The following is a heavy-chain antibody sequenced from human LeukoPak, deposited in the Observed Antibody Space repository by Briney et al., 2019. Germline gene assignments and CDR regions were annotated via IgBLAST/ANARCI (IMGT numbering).Heavy chain of an antibody. D-gene: IGHD3-3*01. CDR2: IKQDGSEK. CDR3: ARAIWSGYYTGMTPLDY. J-gene: IGHJ4*02. CDR1: GFTFSSYW. Sequence: GGSLRLSCAASGFTFSSYWMSWVRQAPGKGLEWVANIKQDGSEKYYVDSVKGRFTISRDNAKNSLYLQMNSLRAEDTAVYYCARAIWSGYYTGMTPLDYWGQGTLVTVSS. V-gene: IGHV3-7*04.